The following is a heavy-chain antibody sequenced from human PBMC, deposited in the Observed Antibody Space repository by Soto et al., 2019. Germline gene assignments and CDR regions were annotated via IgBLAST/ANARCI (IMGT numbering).Heavy chain of an antibody. V-gene: IGHV4-30-4*01. CDR2: IYYSGST. CDR1: GGSISSGDYY. J-gene: IGHJ6*02. Sequence: QVQLQESGPGLVKPSQTLSLTCTVSGGSISSGDYYWSWIRQPPGKGLEWIGYIYYSGSTYYNPSLKSRVTISVDTSTNQFSLKLSSVTAADTAVYYCARDLANDFWSGYVYYYYGMDVWGQGTTVTVSS. D-gene: IGHD3-3*01. CDR3: ARDLANDFWSGYVYYYYGMDV.